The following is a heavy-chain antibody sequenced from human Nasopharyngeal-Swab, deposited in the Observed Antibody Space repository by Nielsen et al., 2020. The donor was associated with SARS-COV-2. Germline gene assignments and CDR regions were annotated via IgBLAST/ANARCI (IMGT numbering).Heavy chain of an antibody. CDR2: IYHSGST. CDR3: AKDRWLAVAGHDY. D-gene: IGHD6-19*01. CDR1: GGSISSGGYS. V-gene: IGHV4-30-2*01. J-gene: IGHJ4*02. Sequence: SETLSLTCAVSGGSISSGGYSWSWIRQPPGKGLEWIGYIYHSGSTYYNPSLKSRVTISVDRSKNQFSLKLSSVTAADTAVYYCAKDRWLAVAGHDYWGQGTLVTVSS.